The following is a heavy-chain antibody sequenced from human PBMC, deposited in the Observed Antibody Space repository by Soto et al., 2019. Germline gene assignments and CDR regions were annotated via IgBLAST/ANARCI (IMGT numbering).Heavy chain of an antibody. D-gene: IGHD3-10*01. CDR3: ARVGVRVGDHYGGDV. J-gene: IGHJ6*02. CDR2: ARNKANSYTT. CDR1: GFTFSDHY. Sequence: EVQLVESGGGLVQPGGSMRLSCAASGFTFSDHYMDWVRQAPGKGLEWVCRARNKANSYTTEHAAPVKGRFTISRDDSKNSLSLQMNSLKTEDTALYYCARVGVRVGDHYGGDVWGQGTTVTVSS. V-gene: IGHV3-72*01.